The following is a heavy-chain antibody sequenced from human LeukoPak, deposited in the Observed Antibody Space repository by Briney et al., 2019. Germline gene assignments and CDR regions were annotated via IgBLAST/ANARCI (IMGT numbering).Heavy chain of an antibody. CDR1: GFTFTDYW. D-gene: IGHD3-9*01. Sequence: GGSLRLSCAASGFTFTDYWMSWVRQAPGRGLEWVANIDQDGSEKYYVDSVKGRFTISRDNAKNSLYLQMNSLRVEDTAVYYCARADWVGIDYWGQGTLVTVSS. CDR2: IDQDGSEK. V-gene: IGHV3-7*01. J-gene: IGHJ4*02. CDR3: ARADWVGIDY.